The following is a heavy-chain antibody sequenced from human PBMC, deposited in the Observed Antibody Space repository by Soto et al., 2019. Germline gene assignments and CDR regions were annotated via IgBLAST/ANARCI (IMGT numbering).Heavy chain of an antibody. CDR2: IIPIFGTA. V-gene: IGHV1-69*13. CDR1: GCTFIRYA. CDR3: ARGGGLRYFATTDYFDY. Sequence: GXSVQLSCKASGCTFIRYAISWVRQEPGQGLEWMGGIIPIFGTANYAQKFQGRVTITADESTSTAYMELSSLRSEDTAVYYCARGGGLRYFATTDYFDYWGQGALVTVS. J-gene: IGHJ4*02. D-gene: IGHD3-9*01.